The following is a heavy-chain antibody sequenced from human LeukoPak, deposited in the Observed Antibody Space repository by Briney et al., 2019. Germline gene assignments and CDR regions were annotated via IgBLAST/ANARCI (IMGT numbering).Heavy chain of an antibody. CDR2: INHSGST. D-gene: IGHD6-13*01. V-gene: IGHV4-34*01. CDR3: ARHRDLLTGYSSSWYGD. CDR1: GGSFSGYY. J-gene: IGHJ4*02. Sequence: SETLSLTCAVYGGSFSGYYWSWIRQPPGKGLEWIGEINHSGSTNYNTSLKSRVTISVDTSKNQFSLKLSSVTAADTAVYYCARHRDLLTGYSSSWYGDWGQGTLVTVSS.